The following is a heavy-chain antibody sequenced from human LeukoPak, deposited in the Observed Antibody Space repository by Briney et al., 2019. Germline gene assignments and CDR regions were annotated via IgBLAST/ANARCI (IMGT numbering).Heavy chain of an antibody. Sequence: SETLSLTCAVYGGSFSGYYWSWIRQPPGKGLEWIGEINHSGSTNYNPSLKSRVTISVDTSKNQFSLKLSSVTAADTSVYYCARRSGAVAGLFDPWGQGTLVTVSS. V-gene: IGHV4-34*01. D-gene: IGHD6-19*01. CDR3: ARRSGAVAGLFDP. CDR2: INHSGST. J-gene: IGHJ5*02. CDR1: GGSFSGYY.